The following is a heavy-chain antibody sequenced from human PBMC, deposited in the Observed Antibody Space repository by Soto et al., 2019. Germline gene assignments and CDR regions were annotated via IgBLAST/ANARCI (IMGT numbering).Heavy chain of an antibody. CDR3: ARAQTDYYGSGRGYYYYMDV. D-gene: IGHD3-10*01. V-gene: IGHV5-51*01. CDR2: IYPGDSDT. Sequence: GESLNISCKGSGYSFTLYWIGWVRQMPGKGLEWMGIIYPGDSDTRYSPSFQGQVTISADKSISTAYLQRSSLKASDTAMYYCARAQTDYYGSGRGYYYYMDVWGKGTTVTVSS. CDR1: GYSFTLYW. J-gene: IGHJ6*03.